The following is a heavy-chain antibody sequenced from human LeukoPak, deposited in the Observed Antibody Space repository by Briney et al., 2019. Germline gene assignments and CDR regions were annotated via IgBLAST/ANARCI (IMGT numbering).Heavy chain of an antibody. CDR1: GGSISSSSYY. D-gene: IGHD2-15*01. CDR3: ARDRRGYCSGGSCFDDAFDI. V-gene: IGHV4-39*07. CDR2: ICYSGST. J-gene: IGHJ3*02. Sequence: SETLSLTCTVSGGSISSSSYYWGWIRQPPGKGLEWIGSICYSGSTYYNPSLKSRVTISVDTSKNQFSLKLSSVTAADTAVYYCARDRRGYCSGGSCFDDAFDIWGQGTMVTVSS.